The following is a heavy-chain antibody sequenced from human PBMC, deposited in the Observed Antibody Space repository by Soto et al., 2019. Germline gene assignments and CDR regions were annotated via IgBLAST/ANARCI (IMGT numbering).Heavy chain of an antibody. D-gene: IGHD2-15*01. CDR2: IVVGSGNT. V-gene: IGHV1-58*02. J-gene: IGHJ4*02. CDR1: GFTFTSSA. Sequence: ASVKVSCKASGFTFTSSAMQWVRQARGQRLEWIGWIVVGSGNTNYAQKFQERVTITRDMSTSPAYMGLSSLRSEDTAVYYCAAGVPLYCSGGSCSGWGQGTLVTVSS. CDR3: AAGVPLYCSGGSCSG.